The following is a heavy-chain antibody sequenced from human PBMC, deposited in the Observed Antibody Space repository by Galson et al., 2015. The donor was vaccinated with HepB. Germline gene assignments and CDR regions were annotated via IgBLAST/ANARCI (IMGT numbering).Heavy chain of an antibody. J-gene: IGHJ6*04. CDR1: GYTFEDYN. D-gene: IGHD1-1*01. CDR3: AREKPHYQYKYIDV. Sequence: SLRLSCAASGYTFEDYNLNWVRQAPGKGLEWLSNISGRSLIKYYADSVKGRFTISRDNSKNTLYLQMSSLRVEDMAVYYCAREKPHYQYKYIDVWGKGTTVTASS. V-gene: IGHV3-23*01. CDR2: ISGRSLIK.